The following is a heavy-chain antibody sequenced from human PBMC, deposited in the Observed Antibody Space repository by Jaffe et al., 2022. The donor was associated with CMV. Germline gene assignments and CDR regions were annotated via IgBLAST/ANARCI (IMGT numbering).Heavy chain of an antibody. Sequence: QVQLQESGPGLVKASGTLSLTCTVSGVSVTNYYWSWVRQAPGKELEWIGYVHYSGSTNYNPSLRSRVTISLHTSENQFSLQLNSVTASDTAMFYCARLARPPPGEGYYFHDWGQGILVTVSS. V-gene: IGHV4-59*08. D-gene: IGHD3-16*01. CDR3: ARLARPPPGEGYYFHD. J-gene: IGHJ4*02. CDR1: GVSVTNYY. CDR2: VHYSGST.